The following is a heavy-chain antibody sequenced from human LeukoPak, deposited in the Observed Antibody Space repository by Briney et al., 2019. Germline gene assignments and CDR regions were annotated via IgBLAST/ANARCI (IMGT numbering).Heavy chain of an antibody. CDR1: GLTFSSYG. CDR3: VKAHCSISSCPVRGMDV. V-gene: IGHV3-30*02. J-gene: IGHJ6*02. Sequence: GGSLRLSCAASGLTFSSYGMHWVRQAPGKGLEWVAFIRYDGSNKYYGDSVKGRFTISRDNSKNTLYLEMNSLGAEDTAVYYCVKAHCSISSCPVRGMDVWGQGTMVTVSS. D-gene: IGHD2-2*01. CDR2: IRYDGSNK.